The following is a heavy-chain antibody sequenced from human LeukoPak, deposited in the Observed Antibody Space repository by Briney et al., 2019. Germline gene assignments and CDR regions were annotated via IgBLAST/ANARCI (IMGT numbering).Heavy chain of an antibody. CDR1: GGSISTNNHY. V-gene: IGHV4-39*01. J-gene: IGHJ3*02. CDR2: IYYSGST. D-gene: IGHD5-24*01. Sequence: PSETLSLTCTVPGGSISTNNHYWGWIRQPPGKGLEWIGNIYYSGSTDYNPSLKSRVTISVDTSENHFSLKVTSVTAADTAVYYCARWRHGYNSVDAFDIWGQGVMVTVSS. CDR3: ARWRHGYNSVDAFDI.